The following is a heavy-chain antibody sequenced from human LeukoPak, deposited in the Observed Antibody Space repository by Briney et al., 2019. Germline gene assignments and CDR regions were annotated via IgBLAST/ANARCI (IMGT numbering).Heavy chain of an antibody. CDR2: MNPNSGNT. CDR3: ARGRDYDFWSGYWYYYGMDV. D-gene: IGHD3-3*01. J-gene: IGHJ6*02. CDR1: GGTFSSYA. Sequence: ASVKVSCKASGGTFSSYAISWVRQAPGQGLEWMGWMNPNSGNTGYAQKFQGRVTMTRNTSISTAYMELSSLRSEDTAVYYCARGRDYDFWSGYWYYYGMDVWGQGTTVTVSS. V-gene: IGHV1-8*02.